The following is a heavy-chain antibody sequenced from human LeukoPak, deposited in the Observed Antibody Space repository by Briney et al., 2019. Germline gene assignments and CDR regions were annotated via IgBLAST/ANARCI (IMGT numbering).Heavy chain of an antibody. CDR3: AKRGTGYNQLDY. CDR1: GFTFSSYG. J-gene: IGHJ4*02. D-gene: IGHD3/OR15-3a*01. CDR2: IRGSGGST. V-gene: IGHV3-23*01. Sequence: GGSLRLSCAASGFTFSSYGMSWVRQAPGKGLEWVSGIRGSGGSTYYADSVKGRFTISRDNSKNTLYLQMSSLRAEDTAVYYCAKRGTGYNQLDYWGQGTLVTVSS.